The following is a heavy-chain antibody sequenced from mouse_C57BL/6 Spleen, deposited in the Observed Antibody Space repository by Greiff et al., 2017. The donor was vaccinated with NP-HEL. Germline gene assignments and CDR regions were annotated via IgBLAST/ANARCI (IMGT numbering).Heavy chain of an antibody. CDR2: IHPNSGST. Sequence: QVQLQQPGAELVKPGASVKLSCKASGYTFTSYWMHWVKQRPGQGLEWIGMIHPNSGSTNYNEKFKSKATLTVDTSSSTAYMQLSSLTSEDSAVYYGASEWDVYFDVWGTGTTVTVSS. V-gene: IGHV1-64*01. J-gene: IGHJ1*03. D-gene: IGHD4-1*01. CDR3: ASEWDVYFDV. CDR1: GYTFTSYW.